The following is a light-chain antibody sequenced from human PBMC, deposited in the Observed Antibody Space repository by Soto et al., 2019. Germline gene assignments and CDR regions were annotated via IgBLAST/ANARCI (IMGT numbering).Light chain of an antibody. CDR1: SSDVGGYDY. V-gene: IGLV2-14*01. CDR3: SSYTSSITLVA. Sequence: QSALTQPASVSGSPGQSISISCTGTSSDVGGYDYVSWYQQHPGKAPKLMIYEVSNRPSGVSNRFSGSKSGNTASLTISGLQPEDEADYYCSSYTSSITLVAFGGGTKLTVL. J-gene: IGLJ2*01. CDR2: EVS.